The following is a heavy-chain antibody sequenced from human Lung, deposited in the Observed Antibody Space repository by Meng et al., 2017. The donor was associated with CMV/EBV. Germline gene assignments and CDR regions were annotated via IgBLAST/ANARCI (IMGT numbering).Heavy chain of an antibody. CDR2: INQSGSP. CDR3: SRGEGAIAVVSAANYYGMDV. J-gene: IGHJ6*02. V-gene: IGHV4-34*01. CDR1: SRSFSGYY. D-gene: IGHD6-25*01. Sequence: GSLRLXCAINSRSFSGYYWSWIRQPPGGAMEWIGEINQSGSPNYNPSLKSRVTMSIDTSEDQFSLKLISVTAADTAVYYCSRGEGAIAVVSAANYYGMDVXGQGXTVTVSS.